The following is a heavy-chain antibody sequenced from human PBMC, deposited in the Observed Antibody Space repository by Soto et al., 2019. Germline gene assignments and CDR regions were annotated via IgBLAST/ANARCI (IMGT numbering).Heavy chain of an antibody. J-gene: IGHJ4*02. V-gene: IGHV4-59*01. CDR2: ISYSGST. CDR3: ARTVSGYYFDY. CDR1: GGSISSYY. Sequence: SETLSLTCTVSGGSISSYYWSWIRQPPGKGLEWVGYISYSGSTNYNPSLKSRVTISVDTSKNQFSLELSSVTAADTAVYYCARTVSGYYFDYWGQGTLVTVSS. D-gene: IGHD5-12*01.